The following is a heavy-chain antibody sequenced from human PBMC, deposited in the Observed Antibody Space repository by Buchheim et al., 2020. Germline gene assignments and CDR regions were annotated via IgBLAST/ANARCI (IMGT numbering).Heavy chain of an antibody. CDR1: GFTFSSYG. CDR2: ISYDGSNK. D-gene: IGHD6-19*01. Sequence: QVQLVESGGGVVQPGRSLRLSCAASGFTFSSYGMHWVRQAPGKGLEWVAVISYDGSNKYYADSVKGRFTISRDNSKNTLYLQMNSLRDEDTAVYYCAKDFSTVAVAEFGYWGQ. J-gene: IGHJ4*02. CDR3: AKDFSTVAVAEFGY. V-gene: IGHV3-30*18.